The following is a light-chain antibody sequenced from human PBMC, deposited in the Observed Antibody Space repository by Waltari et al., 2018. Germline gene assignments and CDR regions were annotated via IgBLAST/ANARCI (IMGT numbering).Light chain of an antibody. CDR2: DVT. V-gene: IGLV2-14*01. CDR3: SSYTTTNTFV. J-gene: IGLJ1*01. Sequence: QSALTQPASVSGSPGQSITISCTGSTTDVGAYDFVAWYQQHPGKAPQLMVFDVTHRPSGISSRFSGSKSGDTASLTISGLQAEDEAYYYCSSYTTTNTFVFGTGTNVTVV. CDR1: TTDVGAYDF.